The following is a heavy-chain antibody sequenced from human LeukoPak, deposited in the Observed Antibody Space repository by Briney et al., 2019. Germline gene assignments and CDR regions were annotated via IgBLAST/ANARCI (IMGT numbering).Heavy chain of an antibody. CDR1: GFTFSSYA. CDR3: AKFGQYSGGYSYYFDY. D-gene: IGHD1-26*01. J-gene: IGHJ4*02. V-gene: IGHV3-23*01. CDR2: ISGSGGST. Sequence: GGSLRLSCAASGFTFSSYAMSWVRQAPGKGLEWVSAISGSGGSTYYADSVKGRFTISRDNSKNTLYLQMNSLRAEDTAVYYCAKFGQYSGGYSYYFDYWGQGTLVTVSS.